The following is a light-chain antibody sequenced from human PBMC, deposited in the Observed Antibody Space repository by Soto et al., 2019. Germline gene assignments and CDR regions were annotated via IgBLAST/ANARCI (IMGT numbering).Light chain of an antibody. CDR1: SSDVGAYTY. CDR2: DVS. Sequence: QSALTQPASVSGSPGQSITISCAGTSSDVGAYTYVSWYQQHPGKAPKLMIYDVSNRPSGVSNRFSGSKSGNTASLTISGLQAEDEADYYCTSYTSSLTPYVFGGGTKVTVL. V-gene: IGLV2-14*01. CDR3: TSYTSSLTPYV. J-gene: IGLJ1*01.